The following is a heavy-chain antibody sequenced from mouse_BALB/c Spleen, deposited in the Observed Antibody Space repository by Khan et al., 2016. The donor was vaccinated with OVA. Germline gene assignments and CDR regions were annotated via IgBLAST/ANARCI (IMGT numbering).Heavy chain of an antibody. CDR3: ARNYDWDEGLAY. D-gene: IGHD2-4*01. Sequence: QVQLKESGPGLVQPSQRLSITCTVSGFSFTNFGVHWVRQSPGKGLEWLGVIWSGGSTDDHEAFISGLSIRNDNSKSQVFFKRNGMQPTDASMYYCARNYDWDEGLAYWGQGTLVTVSA. CDR2: IWSGGST. J-gene: IGHJ3*01. V-gene: IGHV2-2*02. CDR1: GFSFTNFG.